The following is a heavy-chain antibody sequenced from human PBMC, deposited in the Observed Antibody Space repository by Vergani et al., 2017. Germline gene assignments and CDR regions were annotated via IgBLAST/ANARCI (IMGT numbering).Heavy chain of an antibody. CDR3: ARGDMWSTVTTMWD. Sequence: QVQLVESGGGVVQPGRSLRLSCGASGFTFSTYTMHWVRQAPGKGPEWVAVISYDGSNKYYADSVKGRFTISRDNSKNTLYLQMNSLRAEDTAVYYCARGDMWSTVTTMWDWGQGTLVTVSS. J-gene: IGHJ4*02. D-gene: IGHD4-11*01. CDR1: GFTFSTYT. V-gene: IGHV3-30-3*01. CDR2: ISYDGSNK.